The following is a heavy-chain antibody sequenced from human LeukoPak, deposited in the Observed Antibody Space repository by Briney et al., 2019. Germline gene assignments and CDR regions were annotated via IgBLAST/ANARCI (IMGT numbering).Heavy chain of an antibody. J-gene: IGHJ4*02. D-gene: IGHD2-21*01. CDR3: TTYYVGEGGRGH. Sequence: SETMSLTCSVSGDSVSSAGYHWSWIRQAPGKGLEWIGHSGSPSYNPSLKSRVMISIDTSKNQFSLKVSTVTAADTAVYYCTTYYVGEGGRGHWGPGTLVTVSS. CDR1: GDSVSSAGYH. V-gene: IGHV4-61*08. CDR2: SGSP.